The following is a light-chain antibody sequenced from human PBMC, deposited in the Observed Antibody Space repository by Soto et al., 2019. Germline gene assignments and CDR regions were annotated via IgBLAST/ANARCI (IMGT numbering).Light chain of an antibody. CDR3: QQYNTSPLT. V-gene: IGKV1-5*03. J-gene: IGKJ4*01. CDR1: QSINSY. Sequence: DIQMTQSPSTLSASVGGRVRITCRASQSINSYLAWYQQKPGKAPKLLIYRASTLESGVPSRFSGSGSGTEFTLTINSLQPDDFATYYCQQYNTSPLTFGGGTKVDI. CDR2: RAS.